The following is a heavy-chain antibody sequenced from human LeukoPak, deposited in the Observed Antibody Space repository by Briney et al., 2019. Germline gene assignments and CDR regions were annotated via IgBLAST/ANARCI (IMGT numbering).Heavy chain of an antibody. CDR1: GFTFSTYA. J-gene: IGHJ4*02. CDR3: ARQGTSGYHYLDY. D-gene: IGHD3-22*01. Sequence: PGMSLRLSCAVSGFTFSTYAMHWVRQAPGKGLEWVALISYDGSSKYYADSVKGRFTISRDNSKNTLYLQMNSLRAEDTAVYWCARQGTSGYHYLDYWGQGTLVTVSS. V-gene: IGHV3-30*04. CDR2: ISYDGSSK.